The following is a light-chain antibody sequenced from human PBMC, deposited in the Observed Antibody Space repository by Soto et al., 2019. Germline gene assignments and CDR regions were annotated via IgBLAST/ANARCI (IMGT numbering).Light chain of an antibody. CDR3: QQYNSYWWT. CDR2: AAS. V-gene: IGKV1-9*01. J-gene: IGKJ1*01. CDR1: QGISSC. Sequence: DIHLTQSPSFLSASVVDRVIITCRASQGISSCLAWYQQKPGKAPKLLIHAASSLESGVPSRFSGSGSGTEFTLTISSLQPEDFATYYCQQYNSYWWTFGQGTKVDIK.